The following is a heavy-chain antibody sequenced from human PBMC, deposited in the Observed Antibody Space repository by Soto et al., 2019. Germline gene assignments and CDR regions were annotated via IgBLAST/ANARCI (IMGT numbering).Heavy chain of an antibody. CDR3: ARDLVRARGIFEYYYGMDV. D-gene: IGHD3-10*01. CDR2: TSRSGSTI. Sequence: GGSLRLSCAASGFTFSDYEINWVRQAPGKGLEWVSYTSRSGSTIYYADSVKGRFTISRDNAKNSLYLQMNSLRAEDTAVYYCARDLVRARGIFEYYYGMDVWGQGTTVTVSS. V-gene: IGHV3-48*03. CDR1: GFTFSDYE. J-gene: IGHJ6*02.